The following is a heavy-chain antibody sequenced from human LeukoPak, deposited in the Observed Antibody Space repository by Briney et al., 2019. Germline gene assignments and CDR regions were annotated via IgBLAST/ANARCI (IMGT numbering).Heavy chain of an antibody. J-gene: IGHJ6*03. D-gene: IGHD2-2*02. CDR1: GYTFTSYD. CDR3: ARGRHGCSSTSCYIWTSRTYYYYYMDV. CDR2: MNPNSGNT. Sequence: ASVKVSCKASGYTFTSYDINWVRQATGQGLEWMGWMNPNSGNTGYAQKFQGRATMTRNTSISTAYMELSSLRSEDTAVYYCARGRHGCSSTSCYIWTSRTYYYYYMDVWGKGTTVTVSS. V-gene: IGHV1-8*01.